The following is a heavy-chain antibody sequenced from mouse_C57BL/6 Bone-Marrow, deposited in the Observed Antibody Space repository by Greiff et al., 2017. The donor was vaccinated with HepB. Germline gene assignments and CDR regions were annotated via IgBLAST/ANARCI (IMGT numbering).Heavy chain of an antibody. CDR1: GFTFSDYY. J-gene: IGHJ4*01. V-gene: IGHV5-12*01. CDR3: ARHRNYYGSSYVRYAMDY. Sequence: EVMLVESGGGLVQPGGSLKLSCAASGFTFSDYYMYWVRQTPEKRLEWVAYISNGGGSTYYPDTVKGRFTISRDNAKNTLYLQMSLLKSEDTAMYYCARHRNYYGSSYVRYAMDYWGQGTSVTVSS. CDR2: ISNGGGST. D-gene: IGHD1-1*01.